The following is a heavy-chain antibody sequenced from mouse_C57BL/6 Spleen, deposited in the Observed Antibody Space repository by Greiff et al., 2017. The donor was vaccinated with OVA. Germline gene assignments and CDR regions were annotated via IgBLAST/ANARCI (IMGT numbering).Heavy chain of an antibody. Sequence: VQLQQSGAELVRPGTSVKVSCKASGYAFTNYLIAWVKQRPGQGLEWIGVINPGSGGTNYNEKFKGKATLTADKSSSTAYMQLSSLTSEDSAVYFCARYPHYYGSSYAMDYWGQGTSVTVSS. CDR3: ARYPHYYGSSYAMDY. CDR2: INPGSGGT. V-gene: IGHV1-54*01. D-gene: IGHD1-1*01. J-gene: IGHJ4*01. CDR1: GYAFTNYL.